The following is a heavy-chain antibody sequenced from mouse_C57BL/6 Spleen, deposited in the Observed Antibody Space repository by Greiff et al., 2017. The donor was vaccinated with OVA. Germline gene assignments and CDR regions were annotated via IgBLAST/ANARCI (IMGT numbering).Heavy chain of an antibody. V-gene: IGHV1-15*01. J-gene: IGHJ3*01. CDR3: TRWDYGSSYAGFAY. Sequence: QVQLKQSGAELVRPGASVTLSCKASGYTFTDYEMHWVKQTPVHGLEWIGAIDPETGGTAYNQKFKGKAILTADKSSSTAYMELRSLTSEDSAVYYCTRWDYGSSYAGFAYWGQGTLVTVSA. CDR2: IDPETGGT. CDR1: GYTFTDYE. D-gene: IGHD1-1*01.